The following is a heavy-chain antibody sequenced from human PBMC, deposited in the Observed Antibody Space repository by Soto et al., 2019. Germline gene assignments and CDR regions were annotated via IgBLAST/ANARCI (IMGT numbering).Heavy chain of an antibody. CDR1: GGSISSGGYY. CDR2: IYYSGST. D-gene: IGHD2-8*01. V-gene: IGHV4-31*03. CDR3: ARRMVYDMGFNWFDP. J-gene: IGHJ5*02. Sequence: PSETLSLTCTVSGGSISSGGYYWSWIRQHPGKGLEWIGYIYYSGSTYYNPSLKSRVTISVDTSKNQFSLKLSSVTAADTAVYYCARRMVYDMGFNWFDPLGQGALVTVSS.